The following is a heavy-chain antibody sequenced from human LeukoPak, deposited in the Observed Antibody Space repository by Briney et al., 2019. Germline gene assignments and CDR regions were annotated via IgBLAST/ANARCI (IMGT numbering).Heavy chain of an antibody. Sequence: SETLSLTCTVSGGSISSSSYYWGWIRQPPGKGLEWIGSVYSSGSTYYNPSLKSRVTISVDTSKNQFSLNLSFVTAADTAVYYCAGPTYSSSWPLDYWGQGILVTVSS. CDR1: GGSISSSSYY. CDR3: AGPTYSSSWPLDY. J-gene: IGHJ4*02. V-gene: IGHV4-39*01. D-gene: IGHD6-13*01. CDR2: VYSSGST.